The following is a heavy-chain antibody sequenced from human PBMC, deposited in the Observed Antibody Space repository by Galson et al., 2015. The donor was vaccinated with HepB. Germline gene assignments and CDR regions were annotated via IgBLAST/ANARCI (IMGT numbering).Heavy chain of an antibody. V-gene: IGHV5-51*03. D-gene: IGHD2-2*01. CDR3: ARGGYCSASSCSFDF. CDR1: GYSFTTYW. CDR2: IYPSDSDT. Sequence: QSGAEVKKPGESLRISCKGSGYSFTTYWIGWVRQMPGKGLEWMVIIYPSDSDTRYSPSFQGQVTISADKSITTAYLQWSSLKASDSAMYYCARGGYCSASSCSFDFWGQGTLVSVSS. J-gene: IGHJ4*02.